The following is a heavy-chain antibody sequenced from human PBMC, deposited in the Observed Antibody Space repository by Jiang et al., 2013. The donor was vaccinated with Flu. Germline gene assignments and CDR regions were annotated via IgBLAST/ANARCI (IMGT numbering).Heavy chain of an antibody. D-gene: IGHD2-15*01. CDR1: GGSISSSSYY. V-gene: IGHV4-39*01. Sequence: GPGLVKPSETLSLTCTVSGGSISSSSYYWGWIRQPPGKGLEWIGSIYYSGSTYYNPSLKSRVTISVDTSKNQFSLKLSSVTATDTAVYYCARVVPAPYYFDYWGQGALVTVSS. CDR3: ARVVPAPYYFDY. CDR2: IYYSGST. J-gene: IGHJ4*02.